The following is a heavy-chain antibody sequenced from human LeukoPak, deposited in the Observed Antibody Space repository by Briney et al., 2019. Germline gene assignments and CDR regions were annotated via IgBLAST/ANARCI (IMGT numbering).Heavy chain of an antibody. D-gene: IGHD4-17*01. CDR1: EFTFSNAW. Sequence: GGSLRLSCAVSEFTFSNAWMSWVRQAPGKGLEWVGRIKSKPDGGTTDYAAPVKGRFTISRDDSKNTLYLQMNSLKTADTAVYYCTTGDYGDYGFYDYWGQGTLVTVSS. J-gene: IGHJ4*02. CDR3: TTGDYGDYGFYDY. V-gene: IGHV3-15*01. CDR2: IKSKPDGGTT.